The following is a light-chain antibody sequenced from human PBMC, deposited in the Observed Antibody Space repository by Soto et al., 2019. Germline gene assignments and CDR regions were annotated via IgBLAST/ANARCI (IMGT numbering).Light chain of an antibody. CDR3: QQYGSSPFT. Sequence: EIVLTQSPGTLSLSPGERATLSCRASQSVSSSYLAWYRQKPGQAPRPIIYGASTRATGIPDRFSGSGSGTDFTLTISRLEPEDFAVYYCQQYGSSPFTFGPGTKVDIK. CDR2: GAS. V-gene: IGKV3-20*01. CDR1: QSVSSSY. J-gene: IGKJ3*01.